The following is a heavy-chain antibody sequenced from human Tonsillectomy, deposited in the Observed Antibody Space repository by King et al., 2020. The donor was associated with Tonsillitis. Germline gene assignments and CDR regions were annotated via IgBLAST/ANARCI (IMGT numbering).Heavy chain of an antibody. D-gene: IGHD3-10*01. J-gene: IGHJ4*02. CDR2: ISANNGNT. V-gene: IGHV1-18*01. CDR1: GYTFTSYR. Sequence: VQLVESGAEVKKPGASVKVSCKASGYTFTSYRISWVRQAPGQGLEWMGWISANNGNTNYAQRLQGRVTMTTDTSTSTAYMELRSLRSDDTAGYYCARSCGSGPIIYCCDYWGQGTLVTVSS. CDR3: ARSCGSGPIIYCCDY.